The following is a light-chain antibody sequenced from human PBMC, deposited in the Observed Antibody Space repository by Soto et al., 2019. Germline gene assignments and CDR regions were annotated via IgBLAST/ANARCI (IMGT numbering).Light chain of an antibody. J-gene: IGLJ1*01. CDR2: DVT. V-gene: IGLV2-11*01. Sequence: QSVLTQPRSVSGSPGQSFTISCTGTSSDVGVYNYVSWYQQHPGKAPKLMIYDVTKRPSGVPDRFSGSKSANTASLTISGLQAEDEADYYCCSYAGSYTFVFGTGTKVTVL. CDR1: SSDVGVYNY. CDR3: CSYAGSYTFV.